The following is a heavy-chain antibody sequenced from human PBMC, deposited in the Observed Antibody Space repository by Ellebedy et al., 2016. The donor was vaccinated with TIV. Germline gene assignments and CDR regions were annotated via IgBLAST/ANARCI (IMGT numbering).Heavy chain of an antibody. CDR3: ARHSQPAAGDY. V-gene: IGHV4-38-2*02. CDR1: GYSISSGYY. D-gene: IGHD6-13*01. Sequence: MPSETLSLTCTVSGYSISSGYYWVWIRQPPGKGLEWIGSIYHSGSIYYNPSLKSRVTISRDTSKNQFSLKLTSVTAADTALYYCARHSQPAAGDYWGQGTLVTVSS. J-gene: IGHJ4*02. CDR2: IYHSGSI.